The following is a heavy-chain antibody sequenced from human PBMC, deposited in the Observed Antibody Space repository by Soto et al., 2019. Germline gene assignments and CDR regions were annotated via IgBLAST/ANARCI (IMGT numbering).Heavy chain of an antibody. J-gene: IGHJ4*02. V-gene: IGHV1-18*01. Sequence: QGQLEQSGAEVKRPGASVKVSCKASGYAFTNYGISWVRQAPGQGLEWMGWITVNSGNTKYAQKIQGRVTMSTDTATSTAYVELRGRRYHETAVCFVERGLGGGSYDLDYCGQGTLVTVSS. CDR1: GYAFTNYG. CDR3: ERGLGGGSYDLDY. CDR2: ITVNSGNT. D-gene: IGHD3-16*01.